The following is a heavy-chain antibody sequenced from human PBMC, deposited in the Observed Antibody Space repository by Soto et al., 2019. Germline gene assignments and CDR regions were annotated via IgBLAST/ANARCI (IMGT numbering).Heavy chain of an antibody. CDR2: IYYSGST. CDR1: GGSISSGDYY. Sequence: PSETLSLTCTVSGGSISSGDYYWSWIRQPPGKGLEWIGYIYYSGSTYYNPSLKSRVTISVDTSKNQFSLKLSSVTAADTAVYYCASNGGYCSGGSCYDYYYGMDVWGQGTTVTSP. D-gene: IGHD2-15*01. V-gene: IGHV4-30-4*01. CDR3: ASNGGYCSGGSCYDYYYGMDV. J-gene: IGHJ6*02.